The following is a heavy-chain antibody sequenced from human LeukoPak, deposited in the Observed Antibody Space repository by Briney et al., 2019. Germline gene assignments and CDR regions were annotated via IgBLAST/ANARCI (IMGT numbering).Heavy chain of an antibody. V-gene: IGHV3-23*01. CDR2: ISGSGGST. J-gene: IGHJ4*02. D-gene: IGHD2-15*01. CDR1: GFTFSSYG. Sequence: GGTLRLSCAASGFTFSSYGMSWVRQAPGKGLEWVSAISGSGGSTYYADSVKGRFTISRDNSKNTLYLQMNSLRAEDTAVYYCARGDRYCSGGSCYSSFDYWGQGTLVTVSS. CDR3: ARGDRYCSGGSCYSSFDY.